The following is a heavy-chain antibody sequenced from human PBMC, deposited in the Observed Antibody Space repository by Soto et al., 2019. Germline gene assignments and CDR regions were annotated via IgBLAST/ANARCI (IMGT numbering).Heavy chain of an antibody. CDR1: GGSISSGGYY. V-gene: IGHV4-31*03. D-gene: IGHD3-3*01. J-gene: IGHJ6*02. CDR3: ARVSGVLRFLEWSGIWGMDV. Sequence: QVQLQESGPGLVKPSQTLSLTCTVSGGSISSGGYYWSWIRQHPGKGLEWIGYIYYSGSTYYNPSLRSRVTISVDTSKTQFSLKLSSVTAADTAVYYCARVSGVLRFLEWSGIWGMDVWGQGTTVTVSS. CDR2: IYYSGST.